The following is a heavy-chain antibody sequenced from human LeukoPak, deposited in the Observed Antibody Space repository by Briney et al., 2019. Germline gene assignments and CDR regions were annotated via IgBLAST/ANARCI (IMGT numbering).Heavy chain of an antibody. CDR1: GGSISVYH. Sequence: SETLSLTCTVSGGSISVYHWSWIRQPPGKGLEWIGYLYDTGMTNYSPSLKSRVTISVDTSNNQISLKLSSVTAADTAVYYCARAPRDSSSSNYMRRFDYWGQGTVDTVSS. J-gene: IGHJ4*02. CDR2: LYDTGMT. V-gene: IGHV4-59*08. D-gene: IGHD3-22*01. CDR3: ARAPRDSSSSNYMRRFDY.